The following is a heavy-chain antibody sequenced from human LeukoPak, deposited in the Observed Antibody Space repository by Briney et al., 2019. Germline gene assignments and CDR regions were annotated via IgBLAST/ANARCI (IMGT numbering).Heavy chain of an antibody. CDR3: VKSTRVTTAYYYYGMDV. Sequence: AGSLRLSCSASGFTFSNYAMHWVRQAPGKGLEYVSAISSNGGSTFYADSVKGRFTISRDNSENTLYFQMNSLRAEDTAVYYCVKSTRVTTAYYYYGMDVWGQGTTVTVSS. CDR1: GFTFSNYA. D-gene: IGHD4-17*01. J-gene: IGHJ6*02. CDR2: ISSNGGST. V-gene: IGHV3-64D*06.